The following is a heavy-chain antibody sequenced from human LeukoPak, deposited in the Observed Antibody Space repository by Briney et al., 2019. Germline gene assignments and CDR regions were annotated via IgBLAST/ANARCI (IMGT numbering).Heavy chain of an antibody. V-gene: IGHV3-15*01. Sequence: GGSLRLSCAASGFTFSNAWMSWARQAAGKGLEWVGRIKSKTDGGTTDYAAPVKGRFTISRDDSKNTLYLQMNSLKTEDTAVYYCTTDIPVEIGGSYYFDYWGQGTLVTVSS. D-gene: IGHD5-24*01. CDR1: GFTFSNAW. CDR3: TTDIPVEIGGSYYFDY. CDR2: IKSKTDGGTT. J-gene: IGHJ4*02.